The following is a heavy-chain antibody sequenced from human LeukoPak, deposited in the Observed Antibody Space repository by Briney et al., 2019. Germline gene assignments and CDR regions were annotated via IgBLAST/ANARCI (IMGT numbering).Heavy chain of an antibody. J-gene: IGHJ3*02. D-gene: IGHD6-19*01. CDR1: GGTFSSYA. CDR3: ARVQIAVAGDHDAFDI. CDR2: IIPIFGTA. Sequence: GASVKVSCKASGGTFSSYAISWVRQAPGQGLEWMGGIIPIFGTANYAQKFQGRVTITADKSTSTAYMELSSLRSEDTAVYYCARVQIAVAGDHDAFDIWGQGTMVTVSS. V-gene: IGHV1-69*06.